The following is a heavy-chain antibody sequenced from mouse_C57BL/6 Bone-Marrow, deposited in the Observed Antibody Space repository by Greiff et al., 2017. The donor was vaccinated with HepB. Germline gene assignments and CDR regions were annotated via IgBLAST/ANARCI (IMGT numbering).Heavy chain of an antibody. CDR3: AYYGSSYPYYFDY. CDR2: IFPGIGST. J-gene: IGHJ2*01. D-gene: IGHD1-1*01. Sequence: VQLQESGPELVRPGASVKISCKAPGYTFTSHWMQWVRQRPGQGLEWSGEIFPGIGSTYYNEKFQGKATLTVDTTSSTAYMQLSSLTSEDSAVYFCAYYGSSYPYYFDYWGQGTTLTVSS. CDR1: GYTFTSHW. V-gene: IGHV1-56*01.